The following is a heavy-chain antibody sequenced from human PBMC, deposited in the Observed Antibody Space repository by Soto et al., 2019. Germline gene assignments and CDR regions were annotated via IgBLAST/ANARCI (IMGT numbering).Heavy chain of an antibody. D-gene: IGHD3-10*01. CDR3: AKGLSGTYYNSSAY. Sequence: GGSLRLSCAASGFTLRSYWMQWVRQAPGKGLEWVSGVSASGLNTDYADPVEGRFTISRDNSKNTLYLQMNSLRAEDTAIYFCAKGLSGTYYNSSAYWGQGTLVTVSS. CDR2: VSASGLNT. V-gene: IGHV3-23*01. CDR1: GFTLRSYW. J-gene: IGHJ4*02.